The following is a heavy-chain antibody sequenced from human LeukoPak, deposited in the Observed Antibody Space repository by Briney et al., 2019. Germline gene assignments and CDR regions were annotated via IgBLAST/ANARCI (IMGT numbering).Heavy chain of an antibody. V-gene: IGHV3-48*04. J-gene: IGHJ4*02. CDR2: IGSSSSPI. CDR3: ARDSVVVN. CDR1: GFIFSGYS. D-gene: IGHD4-23*01. Sequence: AGGSLGLSCTASGFIFSGYSMNWFRQAPGKGLEWVSYIGSSSSPIYYADFVKGRFTISRDNAKNSLFLQMNSLRAEDTAVYYCARDSVVVNWGQGTLVTVSS.